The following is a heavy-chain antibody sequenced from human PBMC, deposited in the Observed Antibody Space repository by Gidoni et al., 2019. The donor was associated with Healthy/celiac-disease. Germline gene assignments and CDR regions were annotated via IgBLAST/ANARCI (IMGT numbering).Heavy chain of an antibody. Sequence: EVQLLESGGGLVQPGGSLRLSCAASGFNVSSYAMSWVRQAPGKGREWVSAISGSGCSTYYADSVKGRFTISRDNSKNTLDLQMNSLRAEDTAVYYCAKSLKNGSGYHPQYFDYWGQGTLVTVSS. D-gene: IGHD3-22*01. CDR1: GFNVSSYA. CDR3: AKSLKNGSGYHPQYFDY. CDR2: ISGSGCST. J-gene: IGHJ4*02. V-gene: IGHV3-23*01.